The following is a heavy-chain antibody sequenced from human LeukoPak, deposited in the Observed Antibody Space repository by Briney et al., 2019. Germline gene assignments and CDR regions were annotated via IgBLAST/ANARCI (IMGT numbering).Heavy chain of an antibody. D-gene: IGHD5-18*01. J-gene: IGHJ4*02. V-gene: IGHV3-30*02. Sequence: PGGSLGLSCAASGFTFSNYGMHWVRQAPGKGLEWVAFLRRDGSDKYYADSVKGRFTISRDNSKNTVYLQMNSLRAEDTAVYYCAKDHSQNFDYWGQGTLVTVSS. CDR1: GFTFSNYG. CDR2: LRRDGSDK. CDR3: AKDHSQNFDY.